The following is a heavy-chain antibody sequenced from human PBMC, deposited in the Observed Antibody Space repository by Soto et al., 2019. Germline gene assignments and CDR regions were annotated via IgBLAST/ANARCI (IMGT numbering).Heavy chain of an antibody. V-gene: IGHV1-3*01. D-gene: IGHD3-10*01. J-gene: IGHJ3*02. CDR1: GYTFSAYT. CDR2: INAGSGNT. CDR3: ARDTETLGPRSNDALDI. Sequence: QAQLVQSGAEMKKPGASVKVSCKATGYTFSAYTMNWVRQAPGQSLEWMGWINAGSGNTKYSQNFQGRFSITRDTSASTVNMELNGLTSEDTAVYYCARDTETLGPRSNDALDIWGQGTMVTVSS.